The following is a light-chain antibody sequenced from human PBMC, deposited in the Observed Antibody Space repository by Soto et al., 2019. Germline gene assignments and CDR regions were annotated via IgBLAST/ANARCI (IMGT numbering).Light chain of an antibody. V-gene: IGKV3-11*01. Sequence: DIVLTQSPGTLSLSPGERATLSCGTSQSLNSDYLAWYQQIPGQAPRLLIYDGYYRATDTPPRFSGSGSGTDLTLTISSLEPDDSAVYYCQQRHQWPITFGQGTRLEIK. CDR2: DGY. CDR3: QQRHQWPIT. CDR1: QSLNSDY. J-gene: IGKJ5*01.